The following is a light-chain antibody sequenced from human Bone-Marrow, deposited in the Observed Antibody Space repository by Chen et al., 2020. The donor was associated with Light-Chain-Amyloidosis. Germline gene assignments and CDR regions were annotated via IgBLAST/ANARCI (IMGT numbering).Light chain of an antibody. V-gene: IGKV1-33*01. CDR2: DAS. J-gene: IGKJ5*01. CDR1: EDISIY. Sequence: DIQMTQSPSSLSASVGDRVTITRQAREDISIYLNWFQQKPGKAPNLLIYDASNLATGVPPRFSGSGSGTYFTLTISCLQPEDIGTYYCQPYDDLPIAFGQGTRLEIK. CDR3: QPYDDLPIA.